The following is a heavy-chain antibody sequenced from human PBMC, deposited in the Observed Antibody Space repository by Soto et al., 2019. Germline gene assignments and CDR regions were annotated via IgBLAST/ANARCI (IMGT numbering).Heavy chain of an antibody. V-gene: IGHV4-4*02. D-gene: IGHD3-16*01. Sequence: SETLSLTCAVSSGSISSSNWWSWVRQPPGKGLEWIGEIYHSGSTNYNPSLKSRVTISVDKSKNQFSLKLSSVTAADTAVYYCARVHYDYIKESGNYYYMDVWGKGTTVTVSS. CDR1: SGSISSSNW. CDR3: ARVHYDYIKESGNYYYMDV. J-gene: IGHJ6*03. CDR2: IYHSGST.